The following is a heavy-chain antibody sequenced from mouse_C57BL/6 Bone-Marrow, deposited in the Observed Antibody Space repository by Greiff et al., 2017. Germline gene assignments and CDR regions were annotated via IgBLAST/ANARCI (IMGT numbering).Heavy chain of an antibody. D-gene: IGHD2-1*01. CDR1: GYAFSSSW. CDR2: IYPGDGDT. J-gene: IGHJ4*01. CDR3: ARGGNSYAMDY. V-gene: IGHV1-82*01. Sequence: VQLQQSGPELVKPGASVKISCKASGYAFSSSWMNWVKQRPGKGLEWIGRIYPGDGDTNYNGKFKGKATLTADKSSSTAYMQLSSLTSEDSAVYCCARGGNSYAMDYWGQGTSVTVSS.